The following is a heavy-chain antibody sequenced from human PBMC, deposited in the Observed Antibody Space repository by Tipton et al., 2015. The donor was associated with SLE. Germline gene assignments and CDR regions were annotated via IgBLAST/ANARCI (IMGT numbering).Heavy chain of an antibody. J-gene: IGHJ5*02. Sequence: GSLRLSCAASGFSFSSYAMTWVRQAPGKGLEWVSSIGSGGIDTHYADSVKGRFTVSRDNSKNTVFLQMNSLRDEDTAVYYCARPTLPVAGTRFFGPWGQGSLVTVSS. D-gene: IGHD6-19*01. CDR1: GFSFSSYA. V-gene: IGHV3-23*01. CDR3: ARPTLPVAGTRFFGP. CDR2: IGSGGIDT.